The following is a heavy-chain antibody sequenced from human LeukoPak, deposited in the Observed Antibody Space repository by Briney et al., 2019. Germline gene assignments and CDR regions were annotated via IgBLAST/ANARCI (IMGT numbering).Heavy chain of an antibody. CDR1: GYSFTSYW. CDR2: IYPGDSDT. J-gene: IGHJ3*02. Sequence: GESLKLSCKGSGYSFTSYWIGWVRPMPGKGLEWMGIIYPGDSDTRYSPSFQGQVTISADKSITTAYLQWSSLKASDTATYYCARRFMRGDDGFDIWGQGTMVTVSS. D-gene: IGHD3-16*01. V-gene: IGHV5-51*01. CDR3: ARRFMRGDDGFDI.